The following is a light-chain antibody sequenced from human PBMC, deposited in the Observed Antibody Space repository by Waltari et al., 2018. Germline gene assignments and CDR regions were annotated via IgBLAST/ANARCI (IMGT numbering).Light chain of an antibody. J-gene: IGKJ4*01. CDR2: WAS. Sequence: DIVMTQSPDFLAVSLGERATINCKSSQSVLYSANIKDYLAWYQQKPGRPPKLLIYWASTRESGVPDRFSGSGSGTDFTLTISSLQAEDVAVYYCQQYYGVPLTFGGGTKVEIK. V-gene: IGKV4-1*01. CDR3: QQYYGVPLT. CDR1: QSVLYSANIKDY.